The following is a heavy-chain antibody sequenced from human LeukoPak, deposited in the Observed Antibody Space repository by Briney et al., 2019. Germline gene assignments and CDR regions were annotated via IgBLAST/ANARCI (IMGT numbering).Heavy chain of an antibody. CDR1: GFTFSNFW. Sequence: PGGSLRLSCVVSGFTFSNFWMSWVRQAPGRGLEWVANIHPEGNEKYHVESVKGRFTISRDNAKNLLFLQMNGLRVEDTAVYYCARGDDFSGDHWGQGTLSPSPQ. CDR2: IHPEGNEK. J-gene: IGHJ4*02. D-gene: IGHD1-1*01. V-gene: IGHV3-7*04. CDR3: ARGDDFSGDH.